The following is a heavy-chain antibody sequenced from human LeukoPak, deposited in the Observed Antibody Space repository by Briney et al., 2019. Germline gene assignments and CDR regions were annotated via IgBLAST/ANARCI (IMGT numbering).Heavy chain of an antibody. CDR1: GFTFSSYA. D-gene: IGHD2-15*01. V-gene: IGHV3-23*01. CDR3: AKYIVVVVAATSVYFDY. J-gene: IGHJ4*02. Sequence: PGGSLRLSCAATGFTFSSYAMSWVRQAPGKGLEWVSAISGSGGSTYYADSVKGRFTISRDNSKNTLYLQMNSLRAEDTAVYYCAKYIVVVVAATSVYFDYWGQGTLVTVSS. CDR2: ISGSGGST.